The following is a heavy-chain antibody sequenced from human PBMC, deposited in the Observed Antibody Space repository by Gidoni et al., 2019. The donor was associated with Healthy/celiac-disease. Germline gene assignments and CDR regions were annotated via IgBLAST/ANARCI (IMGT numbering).Heavy chain of an antibody. J-gene: IGHJ4*02. Sequence: QVQLQQWGAGLLKPSETLSLTCAVYGGSFSGYYWSWIRQPPGKGLEWIGEINHSGSTNYNPSLKSRVTISVDTSKNQFSLKLSSVTAADTAVYYCARGRPYYYDSSGYYYGVYSFDYWGQGTLVTVSS. V-gene: IGHV4-34*01. CDR1: GGSFSGYY. CDR2: INHSGST. CDR3: ARGRPYYYDSSGYYYGVYSFDY. D-gene: IGHD3-22*01.